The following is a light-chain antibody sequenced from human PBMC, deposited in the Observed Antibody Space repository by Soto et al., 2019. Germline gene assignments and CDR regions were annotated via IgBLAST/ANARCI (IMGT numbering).Light chain of an antibody. Sequence: EIMLTQSPATLSLSPGETATLSCRANQRISNYLAWYQQKPGQAPRLLIYDASNRATGIPARFSGSGSGTEFTLTISSLQSEDFAVYYCQQYNNWPPTFGQGTRLEIK. J-gene: IGKJ5*01. CDR3: QQYNNWPPT. V-gene: IGKV3-11*01. CDR1: QRISNY. CDR2: DAS.